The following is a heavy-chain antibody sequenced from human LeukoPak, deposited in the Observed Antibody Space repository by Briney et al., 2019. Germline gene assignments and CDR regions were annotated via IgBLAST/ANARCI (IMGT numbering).Heavy chain of an antibody. CDR2: IYYSGST. CDR3: AGVQAYGGKGYFDY. V-gene: IGHV4-59*01. D-gene: IGHD4-23*01. CDR1: GGSISSYY. Sequence: SETLSLTCTVSGGSISSYYWSWIRQPPGKGLEWIGYIYYSGSTNYNPSLKSRVTISVDTSKNQFSLKLSSVTAADTAVYYCAGVQAYGGKGYFDYWGQGTLVTVSS. J-gene: IGHJ4*02.